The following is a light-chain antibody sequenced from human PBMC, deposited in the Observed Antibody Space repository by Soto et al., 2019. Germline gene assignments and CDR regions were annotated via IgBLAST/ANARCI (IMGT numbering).Light chain of an antibody. J-gene: IGKJ4*01. V-gene: IGKV3-11*01. CDR3: QQLNSYPLT. CDR1: QNIGTS. Sequence: EIVWRRSPGTRAWAPGGRGTLSCSAGQNIGTSLVWSQQKPGQAPRLLIYDASTRATGVPARFSGSGSGTDFTLTISSLQPEDFATYYCQQLNSYPLTFGGGTKVDI. CDR2: DAS.